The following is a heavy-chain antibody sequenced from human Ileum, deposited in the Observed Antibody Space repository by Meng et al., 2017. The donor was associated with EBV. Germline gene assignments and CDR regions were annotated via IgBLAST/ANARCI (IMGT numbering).Heavy chain of an antibody. CDR2: IIPALGTP. Sequence: QGTLVQSGADVKNPGSSVKVSCKSSGSTFSVYGITWVRQAPGQGLEWMGGIIPALGTPKYARKFQDRLTITADKSTSTGYMELHSLTSNDTAVYFCARGTGADYWGQGTLVTVSS. D-gene: IGHD3-10*01. J-gene: IGHJ4*02. CDR3: ARGTGADY. CDR1: GSTFSVYG. V-gene: IGHV1-69*06.